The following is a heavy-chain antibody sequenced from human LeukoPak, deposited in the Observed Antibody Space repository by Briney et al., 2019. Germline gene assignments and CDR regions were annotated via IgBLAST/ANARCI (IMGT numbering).Heavy chain of an antibody. J-gene: IGHJ4*02. Sequence: ASVKVSCKASGYTFTSYGITWVRQAPGQGLEWMGWIGAYNGDTNYAQKLQGRVTMTTDTSTSTAYMELRSLRSDDTAVYYCATTRGNTAMAVFDYWGQGTLVTVSS. V-gene: IGHV1-18*01. D-gene: IGHD5-18*01. CDR2: IGAYNGDT. CDR1: GYTFTSYG. CDR3: ATTRGNTAMAVFDY.